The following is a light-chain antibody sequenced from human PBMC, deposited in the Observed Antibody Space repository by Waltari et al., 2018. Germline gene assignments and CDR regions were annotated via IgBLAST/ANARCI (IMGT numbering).Light chain of an antibody. Sequence: QSALTLPASVSGSPGQSITISCTGASPDLASYNLASRYHHRPAKAPKLMIYEAVKRPSGVSNRVSGAKSGTTASLIISGLQADDEADYYCCSYTGSSTSYGCGSGTKVTVL. CDR2: EAV. CDR3: CSYTGSSTSYG. J-gene: IGLJ1*01. CDR1: SPDLASYNL. V-gene: IGLV2-23*01.